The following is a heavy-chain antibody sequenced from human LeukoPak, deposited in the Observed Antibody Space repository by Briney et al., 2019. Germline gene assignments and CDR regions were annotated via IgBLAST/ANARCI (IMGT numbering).Heavy chain of an antibody. CDR2: IRYDGSNK. CDR1: GFTFSSYG. CDR3: AKEPPITIFGVVIHYMDV. V-gene: IGHV3-30*02. D-gene: IGHD3-3*01. J-gene: IGHJ6*03. Sequence: GRSLRLSCAASGFTFSSYGMHWVRQAPGKGLEWVAFIRYDGSNKYYADSVKGRFTISRDNSKNTLYLQMNSLRAEDTAVYYCAKEPPITIFGVVIHYMDVWGKGTTVTVSS.